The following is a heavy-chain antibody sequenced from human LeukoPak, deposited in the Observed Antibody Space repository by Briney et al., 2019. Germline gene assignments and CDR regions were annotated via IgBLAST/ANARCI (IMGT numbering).Heavy chain of an antibody. CDR3: ARGVGRTWSFDH. CDR1: GFSFSDYY. V-gene: IGHV3-11*01. J-gene: IGHJ4*02. CDR2: VSSSGSIT. Sequence: GGSLRLSCPASGFSFSDYYMSWIRQAPGKGLEWVSRVSSSGSITKYADSVKGRFTISRDNAKNSLFLQMNSLRAEDTAVYYCARGVGRTWSFDHWGQGTLVTVSS. D-gene: IGHD3-10*01.